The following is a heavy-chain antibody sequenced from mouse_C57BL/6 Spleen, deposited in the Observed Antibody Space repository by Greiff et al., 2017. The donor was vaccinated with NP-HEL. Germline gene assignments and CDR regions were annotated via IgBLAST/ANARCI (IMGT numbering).Heavy chain of an antibody. Sequence: EVQLQESGGGLVKPGGSLKLSCAASGFTFSSYAMSWVRQTPEKRLEWVATISDGGSYTYYPDNVKGRFTISRDNAKNNLYLQMSHLKSEDTAMYYCARDTTVVCDYWGQGTTLTVSS. CDR1: GFTFSSYA. CDR2: ISDGGSYT. CDR3: ARDTTVVCDY. D-gene: IGHD1-1*01. V-gene: IGHV5-4*01. J-gene: IGHJ2*01.